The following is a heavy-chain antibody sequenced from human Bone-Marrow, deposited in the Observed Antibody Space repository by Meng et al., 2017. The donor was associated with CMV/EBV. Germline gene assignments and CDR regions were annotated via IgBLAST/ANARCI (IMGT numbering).Heavy chain of an antibody. CDR1: GFTFSSYA. CDR3: ARDAGYYYYGMDV. V-gene: IGHV3-30-3*01. J-gene: IGHJ6*02. CDR2: ISYDGGNK. D-gene: IGHD3-10*01. Sequence: GGSLRLSCAASGFTFSSYAMHWVRQAPGKGLEWVAVISYDGGNKYYADSVKGRFTISRDNSKNTLYLQMNSLRAEDTAVYYCARDAGYYYYGMDVWGQGTTVTVSS.